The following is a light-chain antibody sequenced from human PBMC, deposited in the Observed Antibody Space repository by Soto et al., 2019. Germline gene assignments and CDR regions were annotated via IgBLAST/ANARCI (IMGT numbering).Light chain of an antibody. Sequence: EIVLTQSPGSLSLSPRERATLSCRASQSVRSNHLPWYHQKPGQAPRLIIYGASRRATGIPDRFSGSGSGTEFNLTISRLEPEDFAVYYCQQYGRSTYTFGQGTKVEIK. CDR1: QSVRSNH. CDR2: GAS. J-gene: IGKJ2*01. V-gene: IGKV3-20*01. CDR3: QQYGRSTYT.